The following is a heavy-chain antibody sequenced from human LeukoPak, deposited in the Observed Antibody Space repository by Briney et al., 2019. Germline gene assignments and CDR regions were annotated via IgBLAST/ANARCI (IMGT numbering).Heavy chain of an antibody. CDR3: ATSPLYVFWSGYPYNWFDP. CDR2: IWYDGSNK. CDR1: GFTFSSYG. D-gene: IGHD3-3*01. V-gene: IGHV3-33*01. Sequence: PGRSLRLSCAASGFTFSSYGMHWVRQAPGKGLEWVAVIWYDGSNKYHADSVKGRFTISRDNSKNTLYLQMNSLRAEDTAVYYCATSPLYVFWSGYPYNWFDPWGQETLVTVSS. J-gene: IGHJ5*02.